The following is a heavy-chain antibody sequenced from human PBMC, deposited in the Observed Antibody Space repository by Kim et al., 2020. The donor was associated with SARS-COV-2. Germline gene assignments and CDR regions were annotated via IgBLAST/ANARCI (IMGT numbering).Heavy chain of an antibody. Sequence: GRFTISRDNSKNTLYLQMNSLRAEDTAVYYCAKDFSLFGEYIYYYYGMDVWGQGTTVTVSS. D-gene: IGHD3-10*02. V-gene: IGHV3-23*01. J-gene: IGHJ6*02. CDR3: AKDFSLFGEYIYYYYGMDV.